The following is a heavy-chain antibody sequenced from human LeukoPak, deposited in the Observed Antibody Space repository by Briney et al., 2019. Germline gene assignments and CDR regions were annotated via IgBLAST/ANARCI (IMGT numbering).Heavy chain of an antibody. V-gene: IGHV1-8*01. Sequence: ASVTVSCKASGYTFTSYDINWVRQAPGQGLEWMGWMNPNSGNTGYAQKFQGRVTMTRNTSISTAYMELSSLRSEDTAVYYCARARGRDPYDFWSGYYFYYYYYMDVWGKGTTVTVSS. D-gene: IGHD3-3*01. J-gene: IGHJ6*03. CDR1: GYTFTSYD. CDR2: MNPNSGNT. CDR3: ARARGRDPYDFWSGYYFYYYYYMDV.